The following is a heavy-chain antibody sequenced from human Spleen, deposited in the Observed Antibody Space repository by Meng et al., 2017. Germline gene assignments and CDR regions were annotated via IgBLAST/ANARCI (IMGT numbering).Heavy chain of an antibody. Sequence: QVQRQQWGSVLLQPSATLSRPCAVDGGSFSGYSWSWIHQPPGKGLEWIGEINHSGSTNYNPSLKSRVTISVDTSKNQFSLKLSSVTAADTAVYYCARGWWLATSNSNWFDPWGQGTLVTVSS. D-gene: IGHD6-19*01. V-gene: IGHV4-34*01. CDR2: INHSGST. CDR1: GGSFSGYS. CDR3: ARGWWLATSNSNWFDP. J-gene: IGHJ5*02.